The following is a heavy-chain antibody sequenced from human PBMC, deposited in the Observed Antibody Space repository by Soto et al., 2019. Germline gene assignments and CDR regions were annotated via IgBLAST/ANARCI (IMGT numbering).Heavy chain of an antibody. J-gene: IGHJ6*02. CDR1: GFIVSSHY. V-gene: IGHV3-53*01. CDR2: LYSSGLT. D-gene: IGHD2-8*02. CDR3: ARLVRDSWDPRGYGLDV. Sequence: PGVSLRLSCAASGFIVSSHYMTWVRQAPGKGREWVAVLYSSGLTYYADSVKGRSRISRVNSNNTLFLQLDGVRAEDTAVYYCARLVRDSWDPRGYGLDVWGQGTTVTVSS.